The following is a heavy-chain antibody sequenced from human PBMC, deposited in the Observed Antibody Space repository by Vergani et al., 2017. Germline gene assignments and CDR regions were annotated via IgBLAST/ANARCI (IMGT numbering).Heavy chain of an antibody. CDR2: INPNSGDT. Sequence: QVQLVQSGAEVKKPGASVKVSCKASGYTFTGYYMHWVRQAPGQGLEWMGWINPNSGDTNYAQRFQGMVTMTRDTSLSTAYMELSRLRSDDTAVYYCARAPYFGGDCYDPNWFDPWGQGTLVTVSS. J-gene: IGHJ5*02. CDR3: ARAPYFGGDCYDPNWFDP. D-gene: IGHD2-21*01. V-gene: IGHV1-2*02. CDR1: GYTFTGYY.